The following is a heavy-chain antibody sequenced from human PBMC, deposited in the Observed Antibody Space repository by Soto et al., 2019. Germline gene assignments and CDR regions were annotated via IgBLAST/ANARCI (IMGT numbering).Heavy chain of an antibody. CDR3: ARGMTPPGAPAWYYFDS. J-gene: IGHJ4*02. V-gene: IGHV4-4*07. CDR1: GASIAGSSY. Sequence: SETLSLTCSVSGASIAGSSYWSWIRQPAGNGLEWIGRFSLSGTTNYSPSLRSRVTMSADVSKNQFSLRLTSVTAADTALYYCARGMTPPGAPAWYYFDSWGQGTLVIVSS. CDR2: FSLSGTT. D-gene: IGHD2-8*02.